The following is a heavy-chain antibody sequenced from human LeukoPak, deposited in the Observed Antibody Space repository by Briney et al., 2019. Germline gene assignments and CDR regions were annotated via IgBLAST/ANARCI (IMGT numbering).Heavy chain of an antibody. CDR3: ARWLVRTNYFDY. Sequence: PSQTLSLTCTVSGGSISSGGYYWSWIRQHLGKGLEWIGYIYYSGSTYYNPSLKSRVTISVDTSKNQFSLKLSSVTAADTAVYYCARWLVRTNYFDYWGQGTLVTVSS. J-gene: IGHJ4*02. CDR1: GGSISSGGYY. V-gene: IGHV4-31*03. D-gene: IGHD3-10*01. CDR2: IYYSGST.